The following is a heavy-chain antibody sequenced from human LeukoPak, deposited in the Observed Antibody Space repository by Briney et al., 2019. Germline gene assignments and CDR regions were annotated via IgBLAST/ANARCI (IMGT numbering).Heavy chain of an antibody. D-gene: IGHD3-16*01. Sequence: PGGSLRLSCAASGFTFSSYAMHWVRQAPGKGLEWVGVISYDGSNKYYADSVKGRFTISKDNAKNTVYLQMSNLRAEDTAVYFCARGGGLDVWGQGATVTVSS. V-gene: IGHV3-30*04. J-gene: IGHJ6*02. CDR1: GFTFSSYA. CDR3: ARGGGLDV. CDR2: ISYDGSNK.